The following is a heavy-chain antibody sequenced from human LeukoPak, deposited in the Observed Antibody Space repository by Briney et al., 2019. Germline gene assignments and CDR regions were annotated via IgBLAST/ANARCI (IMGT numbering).Heavy chain of an antibody. CDR1: GDSFIGSY. V-gene: IGHV4-59*01. CDR2: IYYPVET. CDR3: ARAVMATIRN. D-gene: IGHD5-24*01. J-gene: IGHJ4*02. Sequence: SETLTLTCTVSGDSFIGSYWSWIRQAPGKGLEWIGYIYYPVETNYNPSHQSRVTMSVDISKKQFSLRLTSVTAADTAVYYCARAVMATIRNSGQGT.